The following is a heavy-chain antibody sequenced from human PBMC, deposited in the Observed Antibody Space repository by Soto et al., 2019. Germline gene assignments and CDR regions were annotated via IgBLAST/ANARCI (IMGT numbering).Heavy chain of an antibody. D-gene: IGHD5-18*01. Sequence: EVQLVESGGGLVQPGGSLRLSCAASGFTFSSYSMNWVRQAPGKGLEWVSYISSSSSTIYYADSVKGRFTISRDNAKNSLYQQMNGLRGEDTAVYYCARDGGGYSYGRWPFDYWGQGTLVTVSS. J-gene: IGHJ4*02. V-gene: IGHV3-48*01. CDR2: ISSSSSTI. CDR3: ARDGGGYSYGRWPFDY. CDR1: GFTFSSYS.